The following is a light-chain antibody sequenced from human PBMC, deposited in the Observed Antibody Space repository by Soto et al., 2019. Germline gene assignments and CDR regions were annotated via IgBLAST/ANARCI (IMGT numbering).Light chain of an antibody. CDR2: GVS. CDR3: QQYINWPPILT. CDR1: QSVSGR. V-gene: IGKV3-15*01. J-gene: IGKJ3*01. Sequence: EMVMTQSPATLSVSPGERATLSCRASQSVSGRLAWYQKKPGQAPRLLIYGVSTRATGIPARFSGSGSGTKCTLTISILQSEDFAGYYCQQYINWPPILTFGPGTKLDIK.